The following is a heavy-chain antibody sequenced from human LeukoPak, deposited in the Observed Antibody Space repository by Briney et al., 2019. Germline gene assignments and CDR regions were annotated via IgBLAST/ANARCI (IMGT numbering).Heavy chain of an antibody. CDR1: GFTFSSFE. CDR2: ISSGGSTI. V-gene: IGHV3-48*03. J-gene: IGHJ4*02. CDR3: AKDVCGGDCLNFDY. D-gene: IGHD2-21*02. Sequence: GGSLRLSCAASGFTFSSFEMKWVRQAPGKGLEWVSYISSGGSTIYYADSVKGRFTISRDNAKNSLYLQMNSLRAEDTAVYYCAKDVCGGDCLNFDYWGQGTLVTVSS.